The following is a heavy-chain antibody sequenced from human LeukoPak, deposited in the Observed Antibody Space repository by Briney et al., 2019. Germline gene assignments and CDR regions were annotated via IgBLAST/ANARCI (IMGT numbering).Heavy chain of an antibody. CDR3: ARGVVDTAMVNIYYYYMDV. Sequence: SETLSLTCAVYGGSFSAYYWTWIRQPPGKGLEWIGEINHGGSTNYDPSLKSRVTISIDTAKNQFSLKLSSVTAADTAVYYCARGVVDTAMVNIYYYYMDVWGKGTTVTVSS. V-gene: IGHV4-34*01. CDR1: GGSFSAYY. CDR2: INHGGST. J-gene: IGHJ6*03. D-gene: IGHD5-18*01.